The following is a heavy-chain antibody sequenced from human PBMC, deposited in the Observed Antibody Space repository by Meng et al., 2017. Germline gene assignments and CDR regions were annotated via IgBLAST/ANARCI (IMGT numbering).Heavy chain of an antibody. J-gene: IGHJ4*02. Sequence: QVQLQESGPGLVKPSETLSLTCTVSGGSISSYYWSWIRQPAGKGLEWIGRIYTSGSTNYNPSLKSRVTMSVDTSKNQFSLKLSSVTAADTAVYYCATGIAAAGLYYFDYWGQGTLVTVFS. V-gene: IGHV4-4*07. CDR1: GGSISSYY. CDR3: ATGIAAAGLYYFDY. D-gene: IGHD6-13*01. CDR2: IYTSGST.